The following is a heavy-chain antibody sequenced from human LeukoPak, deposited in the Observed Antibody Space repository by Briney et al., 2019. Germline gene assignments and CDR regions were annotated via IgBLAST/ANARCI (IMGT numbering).Heavy chain of an antibody. CDR1: GFTFSDYY. V-gene: IGHV3-11*04. J-gene: IGHJ5*02. CDR2: ISSSGSTI. CDR3: ARVEKYTTSGPTDP. Sequence: RGSLRLSCAASGFTFSDYYMSWIRQAPGKGLEWVSYISSSGSTIYYADSVKGRFTTSRDNAKNSLYLQMNSLRAEDTAVYYCARVEKYTTSGPTDPWGQGTLVTVSS. D-gene: IGHD6-13*01.